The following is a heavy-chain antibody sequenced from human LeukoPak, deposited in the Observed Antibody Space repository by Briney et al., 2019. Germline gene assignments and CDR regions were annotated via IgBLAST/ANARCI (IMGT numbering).Heavy chain of an antibody. CDR3: VRDGGYWFGVTVGNAFDI. V-gene: IGHV1-18*01. CDR2: ISAYNGNT. Sequence: ASVKVSCKASGYTFTSYGISWVRQAPGQGLEWMGWISAYNGNTNYAQKLQGRVTMTTDTSTSTAYMELRSLRSDDTAVYYCVRDGGYWFGVTVGNAFDIWGQGTMVTVSS. CDR1: GYTFTSYG. J-gene: IGHJ3*02. D-gene: IGHD3-10*01.